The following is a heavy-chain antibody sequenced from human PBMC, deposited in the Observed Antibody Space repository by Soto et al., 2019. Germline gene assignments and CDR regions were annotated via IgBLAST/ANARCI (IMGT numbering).Heavy chain of an antibody. CDR2: IYYSGST. V-gene: IGHV4-59*01. Sequence: SEALCLTYTVSGGAISRYYCSLIRQPPGKGLEWIGYIYYSGSTNYNPSLKSRVTISVDTSKNQFSLKLSSVTAADTAVYYCARIPPTPYNSSAYSAQRTLVTVSS. CDR3: ARIPPTPYNSSAY. CDR1: GGAISRYY. J-gene: IGHJ4*01. D-gene: IGHD6-6*01.